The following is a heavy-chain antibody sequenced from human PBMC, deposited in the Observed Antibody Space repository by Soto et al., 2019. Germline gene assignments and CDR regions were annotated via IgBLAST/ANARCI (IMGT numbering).Heavy chain of an antibody. CDR3: ARGSKDSYTGSRIFEF. V-gene: IGHV3-23*01. Sequence: GGSLRLSCVASGFTFGSRAMSWVRQAPGEGLEWVSTITDSGGDTKYADSVRGRFTISRDNSKNTLYLQMSSLRAEDSAVYYCARGSKDSYTGSRIFEFWGRGTLVIVSS. D-gene: IGHD3-10*01. J-gene: IGHJ4*02. CDR2: ITDSGGDT. CDR1: GFTFGSRA.